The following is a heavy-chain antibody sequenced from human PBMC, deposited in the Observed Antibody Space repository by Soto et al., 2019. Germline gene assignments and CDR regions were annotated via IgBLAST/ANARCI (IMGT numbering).Heavy chain of an antibody. CDR1: GYTFTGYY. CDR3: AKGGAIVAAGTRVDLYNAMDV. CDR2: INPNSGDT. J-gene: IGHJ6*02. Sequence: ASVKVSCKASGYTFTGYYVHWVRQAPGQGLAWMGWINPNSGDTYLAQRFQGRVTMTRDTSIGTAYMELRGLTSDDTAEYYCAKGGAIVAAGTRVDLYNAMDVWGQGTTVTVSS. D-gene: IGHD1-26*01. V-gene: IGHV1-2*02.